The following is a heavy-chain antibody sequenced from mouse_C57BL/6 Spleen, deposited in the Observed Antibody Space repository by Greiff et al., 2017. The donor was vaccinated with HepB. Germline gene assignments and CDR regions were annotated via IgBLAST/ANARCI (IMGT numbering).Heavy chain of an antibody. J-gene: IGHJ3*01. CDR3: ARSARQRMTWFAY. Sequence: QVQLQQPGAELVRPGSSVKLSCKASGYTFTSYWMHWVKQRPIQGLEWIGNIDPSDSETHYNQKFKDKATLTVDKSSSTAYMQLSSLTTEDSAIYYCARSARQRMTWFAYWGQGTLVTVSA. CDR1: GYTFTSYW. D-gene: IGHD2-12*01. V-gene: IGHV1-52*01. CDR2: IDPSDSET.